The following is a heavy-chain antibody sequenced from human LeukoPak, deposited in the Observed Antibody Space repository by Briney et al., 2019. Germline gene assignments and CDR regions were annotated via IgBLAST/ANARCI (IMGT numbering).Heavy chain of an antibody. V-gene: IGHV3-21*01. CDR2: ISSSGSYI. J-gene: IGHJ6*03. D-gene: IGHD1-14*01. CDR3: ARVGPWVNPDYYYYMDV. Sequence: GGSLRLSCAVSGFSFSSFSMNWVRQAPGKGLEWVSSISSSGSYIYYADSVKGRFTISRDNAKNSLYLQTNSLRAEDTAVYYCARVGPWVNPDYYYYMDVWAKGTTVTVSS. CDR1: GFSFSSFS.